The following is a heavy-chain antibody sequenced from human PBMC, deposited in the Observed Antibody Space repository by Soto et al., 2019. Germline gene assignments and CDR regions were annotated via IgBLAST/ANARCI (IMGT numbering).Heavy chain of an antibody. D-gene: IGHD2-2*01. J-gene: IGHJ6*02. Sequence: QVQLVQSGAEVKKPGSSVKVSCKASGGTFSSYAISWVRQAPGQGLEWMGGIIPIFGTADYAQKFQVRVTITADESTSTAYMELSSLRSEDTAVYYCASHSSLRGYCISTSCYGYYYCMDVWGHGTTVTVSS. CDR3: ASHSSLRGYCISTSCYGYYYCMDV. V-gene: IGHV1-69*12. CDR1: GGTFSSYA. CDR2: IIPIFGTA.